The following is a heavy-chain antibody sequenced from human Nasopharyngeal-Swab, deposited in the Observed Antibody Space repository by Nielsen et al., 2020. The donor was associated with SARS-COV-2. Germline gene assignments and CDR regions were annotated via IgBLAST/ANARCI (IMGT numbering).Heavy chain of an antibody. CDR2: ISCDGSNK. J-gene: IGHJ4*02. CDR1: GFTFSSYA. D-gene: IGHD2-15*01. Sequence: GESLKISCAASGFTFSSYAMHWVRQAPGKGLEWVAVISCDGSNKYYADSVKGRFTISRDNSKNTLYLQMNSLRAEDTAVYYCARDEGCFDYWGQGTLVTVSS. CDR3: ARDEGCFDY. V-gene: IGHV3-30-3*01.